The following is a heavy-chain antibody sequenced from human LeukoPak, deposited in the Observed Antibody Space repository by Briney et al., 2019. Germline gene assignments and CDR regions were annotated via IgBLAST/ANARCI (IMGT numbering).Heavy chain of an antibody. J-gene: IGHJ4*02. V-gene: IGHV3-23*01. Sequence: GGSLRLSCAASGFTFSSQTMTWVRQAPGKGLEWVSVTSTRGGTQYADSVKGRFTISRDNSKNTLYLQMDSLRVEDTAIYYCAKVRPYGTTWFGSVEDWGQGTLVTVSP. CDR3: AKVRPYGTTWFGSVED. D-gene: IGHD3-10*01. CDR1: GFTFSSQT. CDR2: TSTRGGT.